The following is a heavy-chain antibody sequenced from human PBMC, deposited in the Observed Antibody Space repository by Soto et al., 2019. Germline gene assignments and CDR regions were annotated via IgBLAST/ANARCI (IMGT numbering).Heavy chain of an antibody. D-gene: IGHD5-12*01. V-gene: IGHV4-39*01. Sequence: SVTLSHTCSVADGSSSSSSYYWGWIRQPPGKWLEWIGSIYYSGSTYYNPSLKSRVTISVDTSKNQFSLKLSSVTAADTAVYYCARGMATIIVWFDPWGQATLVTVSS. CDR3: ARGMATIIVWFDP. CDR1: DGSSSSSSYY. CDR2: IYYSGST. J-gene: IGHJ5*02.